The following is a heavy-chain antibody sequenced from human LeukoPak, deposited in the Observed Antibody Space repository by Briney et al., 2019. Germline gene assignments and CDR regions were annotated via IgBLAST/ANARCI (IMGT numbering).Heavy chain of an antibody. CDR1: GASISSGSYY. CDR2: IYTSGST. V-gene: IGHV4-61*02. D-gene: IGHD1-26*01. J-gene: IGHJ4*02. Sequence: KPSGTLSLTCAVSGASISSGSYYWSWIRQPAGKGLEWIGRIYTSGSTYYNPSLKSRVTISVDTSKNQFSLKLSSVTAADTAVYYCARYDSGSYYYGTDRGGLDYWGQGTLVTVSS. CDR3: ARYDSGSYYYGTDRGGLDY.